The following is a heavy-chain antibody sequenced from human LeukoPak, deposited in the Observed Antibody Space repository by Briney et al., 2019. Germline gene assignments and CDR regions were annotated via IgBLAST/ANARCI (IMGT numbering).Heavy chain of an antibody. Sequence: SETLSLTCTVSGGSISSYYWSWIRQPPGKGLEWIGYMYYSGSTNYNPSLKSRVTISVDTSKNQFSLKLSSVTAADTAVYYCARHGDFSYYYDSRGAFDIWGQGTMVTVSS. J-gene: IGHJ3*02. V-gene: IGHV4-59*08. CDR1: GGSISSYY. CDR3: ARHGDFSYYYDSRGAFDI. CDR2: MYYSGST. D-gene: IGHD3-22*01.